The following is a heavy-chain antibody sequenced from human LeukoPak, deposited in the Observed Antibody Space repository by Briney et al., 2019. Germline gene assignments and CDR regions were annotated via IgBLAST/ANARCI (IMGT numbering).Heavy chain of an antibody. V-gene: IGHV1-2*02. Sequence: ASVKVSCRASGYTFSGYFMHWVRQAPGQGLEWMGWIYPNSGGTKYAQKFQSRVTMTRDTSISTIYMELSSLRSDDTAVYYCARFSGSSNFDYWGQGTLVTVSS. CDR2: IYPNSGGT. D-gene: IGHD1-26*01. CDR1: GYTFSGYF. J-gene: IGHJ4*02. CDR3: ARFSGSSNFDY.